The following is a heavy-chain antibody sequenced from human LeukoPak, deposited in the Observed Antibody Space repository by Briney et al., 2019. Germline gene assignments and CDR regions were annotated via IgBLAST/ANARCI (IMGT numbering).Heavy chain of an antibody. Sequence: ASVKVSRKASGYTFTSYGISWVRQAPGQGLEWMGWISAYNGNTNYAQKLQGRVTLTTDTSTSTAYMELRSLRSDDTAVYYCARDRAWSGYSPPDYWGQGTLVTVSS. V-gene: IGHV1-18*01. CDR3: ARDRAWSGYSPPDY. D-gene: IGHD3-3*01. CDR1: GYTFTSYG. J-gene: IGHJ4*02. CDR2: ISAYNGNT.